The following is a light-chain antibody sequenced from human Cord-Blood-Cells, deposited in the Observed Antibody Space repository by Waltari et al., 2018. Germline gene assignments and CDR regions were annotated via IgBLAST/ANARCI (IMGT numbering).Light chain of an antibody. Sequence: QSALTPPASVSGSPGQSITISCTGTSSVVGGYNYVTWYQQHPGKAPKLMIYDVSNRPSGVSNRFSGSKSGNTASLTISGLQAEDEADYYCSSYTSSSMVFGGGTKLTVL. CDR1: SSVVGGYNY. V-gene: IGLV2-14*01. CDR3: SSYTSSSMV. CDR2: DVS. J-gene: IGLJ2*01.